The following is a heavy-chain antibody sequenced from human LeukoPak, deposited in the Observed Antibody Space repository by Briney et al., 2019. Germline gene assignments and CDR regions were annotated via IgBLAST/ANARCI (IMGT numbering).Heavy chain of an antibody. Sequence: SETLSLTCTVSGGSISGYTWSWIRQPAGKGLEWIGRIYASGSTNYNPSLQGRVTMSVDTSRGHFFLMVHSVTAADTAVYYCARGVVGATAFAYWGQGTVVTASS. CDR3: ARGVVGATAFAY. J-gene: IGHJ4*02. CDR2: IYASGST. V-gene: IGHV4-4*07. CDR1: GGSISGYT. D-gene: IGHD1-26*01.